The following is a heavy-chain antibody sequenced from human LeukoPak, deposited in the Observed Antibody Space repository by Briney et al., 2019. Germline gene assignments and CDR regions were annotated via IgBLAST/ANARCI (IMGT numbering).Heavy chain of an antibody. D-gene: IGHD5-18*01. CDR1: GFTFSSYW. Sequence: GGSLRLSCAASGFTFSSYWMHWVRQAPGKGLVWVSRINSDGSSTSYADSVKGRFTISRDNAKNTLYLQMNSLRAEDTAVYYCARDDAGYSYDLRGWFDPWGQGTLVTVSS. J-gene: IGHJ5*02. CDR2: INSDGSST. CDR3: ARDDAGYSYDLRGWFDP. V-gene: IGHV3-74*01.